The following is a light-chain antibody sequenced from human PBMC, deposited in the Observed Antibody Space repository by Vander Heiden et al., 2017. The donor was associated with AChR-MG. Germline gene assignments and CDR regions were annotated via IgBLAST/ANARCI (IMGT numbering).Light chain of an antibody. CDR1: ILGDKY. J-gene: IGLJ2*01. V-gene: IGLV3-1*01. CDR2: QDN. CDR3: QTWDSSTVV. Sequence: SYELTQPPSVAVSPGQTASITCSGEILGDKYAYWYQQKPGQPPVLVIYQDNKRPSGIPGRFSGSHAGNTATLTISGTQAMDEADYYCQTWDSSTVVFGEGTKLTVL.